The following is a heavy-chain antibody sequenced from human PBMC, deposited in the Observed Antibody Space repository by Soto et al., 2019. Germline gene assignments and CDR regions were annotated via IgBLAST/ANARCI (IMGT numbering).Heavy chain of an antibody. J-gene: IGHJ5*01. D-gene: IGHD4-17*01. Sequence: QITLKESGPTLVKPSETLILTCSFSGFSLSGSGESVAWIRQSPGGALEWLALIYWDNDRRYSPSLESRLIISMDTSKNQVALTMTTMDPVDTGTYYCAHRGSEGRYGRGWFDSWGQGALVLVSS. CDR2: IYWDNDR. CDR3: AHRGSEGRYGRGWFDS. V-gene: IGHV2-5*02. CDR1: GFSLSGSGES.